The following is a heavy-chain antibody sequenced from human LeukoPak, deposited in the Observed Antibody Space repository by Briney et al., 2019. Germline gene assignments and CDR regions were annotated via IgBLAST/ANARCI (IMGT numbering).Heavy chain of an antibody. Sequence: SETLSLTCTVSGDSFSSYYWSWIRQPPGKGLEWIGYIYYSGSTIYNPSLKSRVTMSLDTSKNQFSLKLRSVTAADTAVYYCARGVISTDAFDVWGQGTMVTVSS. CDR1: GDSFSSYY. J-gene: IGHJ3*01. CDR2: IYYSGST. CDR3: ARGVISTDAFDV. V-gene: IGHV4-59*01. D-gene: IGHD3-3*02.